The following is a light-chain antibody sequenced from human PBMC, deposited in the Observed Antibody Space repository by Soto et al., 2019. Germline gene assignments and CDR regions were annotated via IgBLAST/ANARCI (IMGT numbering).Light chain of an antibody. CDR2: GNN. CDR1: SSNIGAGYD. CDR3: QYYDSTLNGPL. Sequence: QSVLTQPPSVSGAPGQRVTISCTGSSSNIGAGYDVHWYQQLPGTAPKLLIFGNNNRPSGVPDRFSGSRSGTSASLAITGLQAEDEAEYYCQYYDSTLNGPLFGGGTKLTVL. J-gene: IGLJ2*01. V-gene: IGLV1-40*01.